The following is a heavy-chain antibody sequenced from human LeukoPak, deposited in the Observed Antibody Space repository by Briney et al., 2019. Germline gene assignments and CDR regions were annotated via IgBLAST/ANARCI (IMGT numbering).Heavy chain of an antibody. J-gene: IGHJ4*02. CDR1: GGSFSGYY. D-gene: IGHD3-22*01. CDR2: INHSGST. Sequence: SETLSLTCAVYGGSFSGYYWSWIRQPPGKGLEWIGEINHSGSTNYNPSLKRRVTISVDTSKNQFSLKLSSVTAADTAVYYCGYYDSSGYVDYWGQGTLVTVSS. CDR3: GYYDSSGYVDY. V-gene: IGHV4-34*01.